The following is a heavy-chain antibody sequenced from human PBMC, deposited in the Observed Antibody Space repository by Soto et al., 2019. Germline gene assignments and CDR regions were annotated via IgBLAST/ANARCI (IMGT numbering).Heavy chain of an antibody. CDR3: ARSSGGNFGIIIEGTNWSAP. V-gene: IGHV1-46*01. D-gene: IGHD1-26*01. CDR2: INPHGGST. J-gene: IGHJ5*02. Sequence: ASVKVSCKAPRDTFTSYYINWVRQAPGQGLEWMGVINPHGGSTAYAQKFKGRVTLTRDTSASTVYMEVSSLTSEDTAMYYCARSSGGNFGIIIEGTNWSAPWGQGTLVTVSS. CDR1: RDTFTSYY.